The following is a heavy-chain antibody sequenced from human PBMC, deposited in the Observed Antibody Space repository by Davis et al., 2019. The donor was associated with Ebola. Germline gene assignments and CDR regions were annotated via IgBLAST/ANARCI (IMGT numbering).Heavy chain of an antibody. CDR3: ARHSSSSAWYFEL. D-gene: IGHD6-13*01. CDR2: IYPGDSET. V-gene: IGHV5-51*01. J-gene: IGHJ2*01. Sequence: GESLKISCKGSGYTFTSYWIAWVRQVPGKGLEWMGSIYPGDSETTYSPSLQGQATISVDKSISTAYLQWSSLKASDTAMYYCARHSSSSAWYFELWGRGTLVTVSS. CDR1: GYTFTSYW.